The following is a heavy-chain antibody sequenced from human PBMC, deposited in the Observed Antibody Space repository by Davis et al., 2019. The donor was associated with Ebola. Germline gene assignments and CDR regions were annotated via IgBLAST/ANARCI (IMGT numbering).Heavy chain of an antibody. J-gene: IGHJ6*02. D-gene: IGHD3-3*01. V-gene: IGHV3-64D*06. CDR1: GFTFSRYT. Sequence: GGSLRLSCSASGFTFSRYTMHWVRQAPGKGLEYVSAISNDGNNTYYADSVKGRFTTSRDNSKKTVYLQMSSLRAEDTAVYYCVKTQFLEWSYGLDVWGQGTTVTVSS. CDR3: VKTQFLEWSYGLDV. CDR2: ISNDGNNT.